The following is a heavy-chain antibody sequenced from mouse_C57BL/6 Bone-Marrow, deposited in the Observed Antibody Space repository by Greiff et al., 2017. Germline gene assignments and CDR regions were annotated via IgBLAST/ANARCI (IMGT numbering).Heavy chain of an antibody. V-gene: IGHV14-4*01. Sequence: EVQLQQSGAELVRPGASVKLSCTASGFNIKDDYMHWVKQRPEQGLEWIGWIYPENGDTEYASKFQGKATITADTSSSTAYLQLSSLTSEDTAVYYCTVFYYGSMWFAYGGQGTLVTVSA. CDR1: GFNIKDDY. J-gene: IGHJ3*01. CDR2: IYPENGDT. CDR3: TVFYYGSMWFAY. D-gene: IGHD1-1*01.